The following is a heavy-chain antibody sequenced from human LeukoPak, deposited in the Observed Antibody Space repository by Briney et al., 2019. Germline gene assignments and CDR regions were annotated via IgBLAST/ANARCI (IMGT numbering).Heavy chain of an antibody. CDR2: INPSGGST. V-gene: IGHV1-46*01. D-gene: IGHD3-10*01. CDR1: GYTFTSYY. CDR3: AREGGVVRGVWRYGMDV. J-gene: IGHJ6*04. Sequence: ASVKVSCKASGYTFTSYYMHWVRQAPGQGLEWMGIINPSGGSTSYAQKFQGRVTVTRDTSTSTVYMKLSSLRSEDTAVYYCAREGGVVRGVWRYGMDVWGKGTTVTVSS.